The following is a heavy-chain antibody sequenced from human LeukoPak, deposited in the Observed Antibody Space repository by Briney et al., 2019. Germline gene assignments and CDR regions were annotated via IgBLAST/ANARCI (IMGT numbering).Heavy chain of an antibody. D-gene: IGHD3-22*01. Sequence: SETLSLTCTVSGASISSYYRSWIRQPPGKGLEWIGYTYYSGSTNYNPSLKSRVTISVDTSKNQFSLRLSSVTAADTAVYYCARHRYYYDSSGYYYQPWGQGTLVTVSS. CDR2: TYYSGST. CDR3: ARHRYYYDSSGYYYQP. J-gene: IGHJ5*02. CDR1: GASISSYY. V-gene: IGHV4-59*01.